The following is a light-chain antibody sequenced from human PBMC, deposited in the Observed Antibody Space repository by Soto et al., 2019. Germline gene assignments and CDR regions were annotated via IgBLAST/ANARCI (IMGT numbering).Light chain of an antibody. Sequence: EIVLTQSPGTLSLSPGERATLSCRASQSVSSEYLAWYQQKPGQGPRPLMYGASNRATGIPDRFSGSGSGTDFTLTISRLEPEDFAVYYCQQYDSHPRTFGQGTKVEIK. V-gene: IGKV3-20*01. J-gene: IGKJ1*01. CDR3: QQYDSHPRT. CDR2: GAS. CDR1: QSVSSEY.